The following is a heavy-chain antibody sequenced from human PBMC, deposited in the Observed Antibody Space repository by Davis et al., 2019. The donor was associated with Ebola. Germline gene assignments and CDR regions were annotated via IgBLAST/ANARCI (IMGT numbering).Heavy chain of an antibody. CDR2: ISSSSSYI. D-gene: IGHD3-10*01. Sequence: PAGSLTLSCAASGFTFSSYWMSWVRQAPGKGLEWVSSISSSSSYIYYADSVKGRFTISRDNAKNSLYLQMNSLRAEDTAVYYCARALWFRESHPYYYYGMDVWGQGTTVTVSS. CDR3: ARALWFRESHPYYYYGMDV. V-gene: IGHV3-21*01. CDR1: GFTFSSYW. J-gene: IGHJ6*02.